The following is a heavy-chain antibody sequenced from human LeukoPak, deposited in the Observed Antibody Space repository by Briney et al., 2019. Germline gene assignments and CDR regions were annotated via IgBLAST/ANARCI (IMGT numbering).Heavy chain of an antibody. D-gene: IGHD1-1*01. Sequence: PGGSLRLSCAASGFTFSSYAMSWVRQAPGKGLEWASAISGSGGSTYYADSVKGRFTISRDNSKNTLYLQMSSLRAEDTAVYYCAREWKKTGAFDHWGQGTLVTVSS. CDR2: ISGSGGST. V-gene: IGHV3-23*01. CDR3: AREWKKTGAFDH. J-gene: IGHJ4*02. CDR1: GFTFSSYA.